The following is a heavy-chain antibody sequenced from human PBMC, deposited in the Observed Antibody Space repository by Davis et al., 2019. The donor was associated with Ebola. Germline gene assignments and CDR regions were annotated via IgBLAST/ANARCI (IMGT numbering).Heavy chain of an antibody. Sequence: GESLKISCAASGFTFSFYAMSWVRQAPGKGLEWVSIIDGSGSNTYYTDSVKGRFTISRDNSRNMLYLQMDSLRAEDTAIYYCAFDFWGQGTLVTVSS. V-gene: IGHV3-23*01. J-gene: IGHJ4*02. CDR2: IDGSGSNT. CDR3: AFDF. CDR1: GFTFSFYA.